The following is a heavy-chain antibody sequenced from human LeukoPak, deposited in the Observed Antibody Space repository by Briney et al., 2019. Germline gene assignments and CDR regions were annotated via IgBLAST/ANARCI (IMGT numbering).Heavy chain of an antibody. J-gene: IGHJ4*02. D-gene: IGHD6-13*01. CDR2: IRYDGSNK. CDR1: GFTFSSYA. CDR3: AKDRYAAEYYFDY. Sequence: PGGSLRLSCAASGFTFSSYAMHWVRQAPGKGLEWVTFIRYDGSNKYYADSVKGRFTISRDNSKNTLYLQMNSLRAEDTAVYYCAKDRYAAEYYFDYWGQGTLVTVSS. V-gene: IGHV3-30*02.